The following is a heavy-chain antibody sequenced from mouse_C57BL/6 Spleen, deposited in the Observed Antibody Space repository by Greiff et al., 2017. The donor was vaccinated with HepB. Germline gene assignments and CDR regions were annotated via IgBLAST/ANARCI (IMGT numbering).Heavy chain of an antibody. J-gene: IGHJ2*01. CDR1: GYTFTDYE. CDR3: TREGIYDGYY. V-gene: IGHV1-15*01. D-gene: IGHD2-3*01. CDR2: IDPETGGT. Sequence: VQRVESGAELVRPGASVTLSCKASGYTFTDYEMHWVKQTPVHGLEWIGAIDPETGGTAYNQKFKGKAILTADKSSSTAYIELRSLTSEDSAVYYCTREGIYDGYYWGQGTTLTVSS.